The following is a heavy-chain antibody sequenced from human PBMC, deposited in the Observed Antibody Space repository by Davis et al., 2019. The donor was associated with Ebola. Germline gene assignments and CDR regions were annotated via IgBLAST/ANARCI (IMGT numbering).Heavy chain of an antibody. V-gene: IGHV3-30*18. Sequence: GESLKISCAASGFTVSSNYMSWVRQAPGKGLEWVAVISYDGSNKYYADSVKGRFTISRDNSKNTLYLQMNSLRAEDTAVYYCAKDLKLPKKPYYFDYWGQGTLVTVSS. D-gene: IGHD4-23*01. CDR2: ISYDGSNK. CDR3: AKDLKLPKKPYYFDY. CDR1: GFTVSSNY. J-gene: IGHJ4*02.